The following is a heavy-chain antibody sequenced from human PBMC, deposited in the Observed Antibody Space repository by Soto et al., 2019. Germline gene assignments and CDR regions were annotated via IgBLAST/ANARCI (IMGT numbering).Heavy chain of an antibody. CDR2: IRYDGRNK. V-gene: IGHV3-30*02. D-gene: IGHD6-19*01. CDR3: ATLQFY. J-gene: IGHJ4*02. CDR1: GFTFSDYD. Sequence: GGSLRLSCAVSGFTFSDYDMHWVRQTPGKGLEWVAAIRYDGRNKFYADSVKGRFTISRDTSNNTLFLQMTTLRADDTAIYYCATLQFYWGQGTLVTVS.